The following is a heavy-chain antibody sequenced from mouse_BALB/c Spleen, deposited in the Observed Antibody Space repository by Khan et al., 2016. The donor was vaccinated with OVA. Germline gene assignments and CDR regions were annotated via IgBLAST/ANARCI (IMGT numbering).Heavy chain of an antibody. V-gene: IGHV5-12-1*01. J-gene: IGHJ2*01. CDR2: ISSGGGST. D-gene: IGHD2-10*02. CDR3: ARQYGDY. Sequence: EVELVESGGGLVKPGGSLKLSCAASGFAFSSYDMSWVRQTPEKRLEWVAYISSGGGSTYYPDTVKGRVTISSDNAKNTLYLQMSSLKSEDTAMYYCARQYGDYWGQGTTLTVSS. CDR1: GFAFSSYD.